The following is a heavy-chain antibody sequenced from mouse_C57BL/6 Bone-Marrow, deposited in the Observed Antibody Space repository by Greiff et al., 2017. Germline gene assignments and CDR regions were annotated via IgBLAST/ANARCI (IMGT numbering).Heavy chain of an antibody. CDR2: IDPSDSYT. CDR3: ARVGTGRGFDY. CDR1: GYTFTSYW. V-gene: IGHV1-69*01. D-gene: IGHD4-1*01. J-gene: IGHJ2*01. Sequence: QVQLQQPGAELVMPGASVKLSCKASGYTFTSYWMHWVKQRPGQGLEWIGEIDPSDSYTKYNQKFKGKSTLTVDKSSSTAYMQLDSLTSEDSAVYYCARVGTGRGFDYWGQGTTLTVSS.